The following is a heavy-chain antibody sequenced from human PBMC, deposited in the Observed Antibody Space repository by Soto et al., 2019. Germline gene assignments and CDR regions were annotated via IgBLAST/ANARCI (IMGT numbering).Heavy chain of an antibody. CDR3: AKDPVNYYYGMDV. CDR1: GFTFSSYA. J-gene: IGHJ6*02. V-gene: IGHV3-23*01. Sequence: PGVSLRLSCAASGFTFSSYAMSWVRQAPGKGLEWVSAISGSGGSTYYADSVKGRFTISRDNSKNTLYLQMNSLRAEDTAVYYCAKDPVNYYYGMDVWGQGTTVTVSS. CDR2: ISGSGGST.